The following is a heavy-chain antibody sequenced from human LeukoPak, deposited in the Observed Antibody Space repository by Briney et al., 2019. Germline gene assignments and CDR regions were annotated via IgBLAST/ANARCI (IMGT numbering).Heavy chain of an antibody. V-gene: IGHV6-1*01. D-gene: IGHD5-18*01. CDR2: TYYRSKWYN. CDR1: GDSVSSNSAA. J-gene: IGHJ4*02. Sequence: SQTLSLTCAISGDSVSSNSAAWNWIRQSPSRGLXXXXXTYYRSKWYNDYAVSVKSRITINPDTSKNQFSLQLNSVTPEDTAVYYCARDGTWIQLWSSFDYWGQGTLVTVSS. CDR3: ARDGTWIQLWSSFDY.